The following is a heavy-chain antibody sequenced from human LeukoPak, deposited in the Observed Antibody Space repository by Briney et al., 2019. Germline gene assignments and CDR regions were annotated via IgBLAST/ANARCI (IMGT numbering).Heavy chain of an antibody. CDR3: AKRVIAAAQDYFFDY. V-gene: IGHV3-23*01. J-gene: IGHJ4*02. Sequence: GGSLRLSCAASGFTFSSSAMSWVRQAPGKGLEWVSAVSSSGGSTFYADSVKGRFTISRDNSKNTLFLQMNSLRAEDTAIYYCAKRVIAAAQDYFFDYWGPGTLVTVSS. CDR2: VSSSGGST. CDR1: GFTFSSSA. D-gene: IGHD2-21*01.